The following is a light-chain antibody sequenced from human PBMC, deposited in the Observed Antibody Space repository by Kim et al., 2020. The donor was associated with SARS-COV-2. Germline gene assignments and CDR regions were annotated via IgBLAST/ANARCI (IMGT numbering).Light chain of an antibody. V-gene: IGLV1-40*01. CDR3: QSYDSSLSGPVV. J-gene: IGLJ2*01. CDR1: SSNIGAGYE. Sequence: VPIACTGRSSNIGAGYELHGYQQLPGIAPKLLIYGNSNRPSGVPDRFSGSKSGTSASLAITGLQAEDEADYYCQSYDSSLSGPVVFGGGTQLTVL. CDR2: GNS.